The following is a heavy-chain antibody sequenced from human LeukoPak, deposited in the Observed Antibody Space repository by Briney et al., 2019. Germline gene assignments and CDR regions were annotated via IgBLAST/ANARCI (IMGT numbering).Heavy chain of an antibody. D-gene: IGHD4-17*01. V-gene: IGHV1-18*01. CDR1: GYTFTSYG. CDR2: ISAYNGNT. Sequence: GASVKVSCKASGYTFTSYGISWVRQAPGQGLEWMGWISAYNGNTNYAQKLQGRVTMTTDTSTSTAYMEPRSLRSDDTAVYYCARTVTTWSVHYYYYGMDVWGQGTTVTVSS. CDR3: ARTVTTWSVHYYYYGMDV. J-gene: IGHJ6*02.